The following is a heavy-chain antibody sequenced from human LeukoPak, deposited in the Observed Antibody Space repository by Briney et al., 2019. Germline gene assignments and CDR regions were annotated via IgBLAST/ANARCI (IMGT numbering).Heavy chain of an antibody. CDR3: ARNLKGGTDYYMDV. V-gene: IGHV1-18*01. D-gene: IGHD1-26*01. Sequence: ASVKVSCKTSGYIFTTYGISWVRQAPGQGLEWMGWVSGYNGKTNYAQKLQGRVTMTTDTSTSTAYMELRSLRSDDTAVYYCARNLKGGTDYYMDVWGKGTTVTVSS. CDR2: VSGYNGKT. CDR1: GYIFTTYG. J-gene: IGHJ6*03.